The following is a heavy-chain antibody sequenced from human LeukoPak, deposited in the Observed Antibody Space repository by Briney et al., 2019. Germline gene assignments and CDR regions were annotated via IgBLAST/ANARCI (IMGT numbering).Heavy chain of an antibody. Sequence: ASVNVSCKASGYTFTNYYMHWVRQATGQGLEWMGIINPSGGSTSYAQKFQGRVTMTRDTSTSTVYMELSSLKSQDTAVYYCARAEWHGMDVWGQGTTVTVSS. CDR2: INPSGGST. D-gene: IGHD3-3*01. CDR3: ARAEWHGMDV. V-gene: IGHV1-46*01. J-gene: IGHJ6*02. CDR1: GYTFTNYY.